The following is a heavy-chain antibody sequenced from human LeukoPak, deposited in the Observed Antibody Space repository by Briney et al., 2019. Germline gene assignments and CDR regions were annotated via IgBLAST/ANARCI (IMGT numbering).Heavy chain of an antibody. J-gene: IGHJ4*02. CDR3: ARRGAVAGTFDY. D-gene: IGHD6-19*01. CDR1: GFTLSSYW. CDR2: INSDGSST. V-gene: IGHV3-74*01. Sequence: GGSLRLSCAASGFTLSSYWMHWVRQAPGKGLVWVSRINSDGSSTSYADSVKGRFTISRDNAKNTLYLQMNSLKFGDTAVYYCARRGAVAGTFDYWGQGTLVTVSS.